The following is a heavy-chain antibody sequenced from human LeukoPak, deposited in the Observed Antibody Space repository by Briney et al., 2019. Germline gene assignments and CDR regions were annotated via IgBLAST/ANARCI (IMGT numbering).Heavy chain of an antibody. V-gene: IGHV3-11*03. Sequence: GGSLRLSCAASEFTFSSYAMQWIRQAPGKGLEWVSYISSSSSYTNYADSVKGRFTISRDNAKNSLYLQMNSLRADDTAVYYCARYSSVPYGMDVWGQGTTVTVSS. D-gene: IGHD2-21*01. CDR2: ISSSSSYT. J-gene: IGHJ6*02. CDR1: EFTFSSYA. CDR3: ARYSSVPYGMDV.